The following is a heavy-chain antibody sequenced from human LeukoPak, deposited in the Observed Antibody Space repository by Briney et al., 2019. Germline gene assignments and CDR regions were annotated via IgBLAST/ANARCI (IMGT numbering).Heavy chain of an antibody. Sequence: GGSLRLSCAASGFTFSNFWMNCVRQAPGKGLEWVANIKHDGNEKYYVDSVKGRFTISRDNAKNSLYLQMNSLRVEDTAVYYCARSLQSNWNHDYWGQGTLVTVSS. CDR1: GFTFSNFW. J-gene: IGHJ4*02. CDR3: ARSLQSNWNHDY. CDR2: IKHDGNEK. V-gene: IGHV3-7*01. D-gene: IGHD1-20*01.